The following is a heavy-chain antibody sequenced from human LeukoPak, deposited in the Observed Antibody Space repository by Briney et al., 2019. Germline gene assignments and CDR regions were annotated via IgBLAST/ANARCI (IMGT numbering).Heavy chain of an antibody. V-gene: IGHV3-7*01. CDR1: GFTFSSXS. D-gene: IGHD2-21*02. CDR3: ARDPRSKGGDWGDFDY. CDR2: XXEDGSEK. J-gene: IGHJ4*02. Sequence: PGGSXXXXXAASGFTFSSXSXXXVRXAPGKGXXXXXXXXEDGSEKYYVDSVKGRFTISRDNAKNSLNLQMTSLRADDTAVYYCARDPRSKGGDWGDFDYWGQGTLVAVSS.